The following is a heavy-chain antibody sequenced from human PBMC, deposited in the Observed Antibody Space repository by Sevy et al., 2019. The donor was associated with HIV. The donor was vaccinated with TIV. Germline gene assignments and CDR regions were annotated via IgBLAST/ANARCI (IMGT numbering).Heavy chain of an antibody. CDR2: ITSSSSTI. V-gene: IGHV3-48*01. D-gene: IGHD3-3*01. Sequence: GGSLRLSCAASGFTFSNFGMNWVRQAPGKGLEWVSYITSSSSTIYYEDSVKGRFTISRDNAKNSLYLQMNSLRAEDTAVYYCAREFYYDFWTGYGMDVWGQGTTVTVSS. CDR1: GFTFSNFG. CDR3: AREFYYDFWTGYGMDV. J-gene: IGHJ6*01.